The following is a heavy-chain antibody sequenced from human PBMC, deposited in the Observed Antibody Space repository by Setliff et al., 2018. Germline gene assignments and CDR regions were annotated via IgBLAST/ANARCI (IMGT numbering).Heavy chain of an antibody. V-gene: IGHV4-31*11. Sequence: SETLSLTCAVSGGSISTDPYFWTWIRQHPVKGLEWIGYISYSGRTSYNPSLYSRITVSLDRSKNQISLRLSSVTAADTAVYYCAREVYCSGGRCYGQMPAALGHWGQGTLVTVSS. CDR3: AREVYCSGGRCYGQMPAALGH. CDR2: ISYSGRT. CDR1: GGSISTDPYF. D-gene: IGHD2-15*01. J-gene: IGHJ4*02.